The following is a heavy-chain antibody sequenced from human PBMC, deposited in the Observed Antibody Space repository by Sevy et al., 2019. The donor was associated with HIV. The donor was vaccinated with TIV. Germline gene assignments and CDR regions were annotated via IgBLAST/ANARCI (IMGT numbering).Heavy chain of an antibody. Sequence: ASVKVSCKASGYTFGDYYLHWVRQPSRQGLQWMGHINLNRGVTNYAHAFEGRVTLTRDTTLTTAYMELSGLESDDTALYFCARGGREAAGFSSDYYYNGLDVWGQGTTVTVSS. CDR3: ARGGREAAGFSSDYYYNGLDV. CDR2: INLNRGVT. J-gene: IGHJ6*02. V-gene: IGHV1-2*06. D-gene: IGHD6-25*01. CDR1: GYTFGDYY.